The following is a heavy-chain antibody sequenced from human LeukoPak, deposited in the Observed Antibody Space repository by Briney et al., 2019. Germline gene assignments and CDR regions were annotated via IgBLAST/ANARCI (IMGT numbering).Heavy chain of an antibody. J-gene: IGHJ4*02. CDR2: ISYDGKYK. D-gene: IGHD1-26*01. V-gene: IGHV3-30*18. CDR3: AKVFTNTTSPPDY. CDR1: GFTLRRYD. Sequence: PGGSLTLFCAASGFTLRRYDMQWVRRARGKGVEGVAVISYDGKYKNYADSVKGRFTISRDSSKNALYLEMNSLRAEDTAVYYCAKVFTNTTSPPDYRGEATLVTVSS.